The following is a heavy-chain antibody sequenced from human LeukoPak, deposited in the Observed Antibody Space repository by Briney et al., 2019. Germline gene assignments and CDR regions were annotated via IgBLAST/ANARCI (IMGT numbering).Heavy chain of an antibody. V-gene: IGHV3-20*04. D-gene: IGHD2-21*01. CDR1: GFSFSSYR. CDR3: ARDVVTYDAFDI. J-gene: IGHJ3*02. Sequence: GGSLRLSCAASGFSFSSYRMNWVRQAPGKGLEWVSGINWNGGSTGYADSVKGRFTISRDNAKNSLYLQMNSLRAEDTALYYCARDVVTYDAFDIWGQGTMVTVSS. CDR2: INWNGGST.